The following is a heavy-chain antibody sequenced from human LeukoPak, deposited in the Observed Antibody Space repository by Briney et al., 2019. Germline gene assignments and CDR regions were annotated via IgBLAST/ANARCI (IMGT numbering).Heavy chain of an antibody. CDR2: IRQDGGDK. D-gene: IGHD3-10*02. V-gene: IGHV3-7*01. CDR3: ARERRMLGY. Sequence: PGGSLRLSCAASGFTFSDYWMTWVRQAPGKGLEWVANIRQDGGDKHYVDSVKGRFTISRDNAKNSLFLQMNSLRGEDTAVYYCARERRMLGYWGQGTLVTVSS. CDR1: GFTFSDYW. J-gene: IGHJ4*02.